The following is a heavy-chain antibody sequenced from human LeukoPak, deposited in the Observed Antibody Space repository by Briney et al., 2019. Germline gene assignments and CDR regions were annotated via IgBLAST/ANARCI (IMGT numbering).Heavy chain of an antibody. V-gene: IGHV4-4*07. D-gene: IGHD3-22*01. J-gene: IGHJ3*02. CDR1: GGSISSYY. Sequence: PSETLSLTCTVSGGSISSYYWSWVRQPAGKGLEWIGRIYTSGSTNYNPSLKSRVTISVDKSKNQFSLKLSSVTAADTAVYYCASLPFNYYDGHGQHASDIWGQGTMVTVSS. CDR2: IYTSGST. CDR3: ASLPFNYYDGHGQHASDI.